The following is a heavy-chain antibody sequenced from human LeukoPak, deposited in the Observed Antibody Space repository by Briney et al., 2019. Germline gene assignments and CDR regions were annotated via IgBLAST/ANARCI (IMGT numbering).Heavy chain of an antibody. V-gene: IGHV1-8*01. Sequence: ASVTVSCTASGYTFTSYDINWVRQAPGQGLEWMGWMNPNSGNTGYAQKFQGRVTMTRNTSISTAYMELSSLRSEDTAVYYCARGPRRDSSYRYWGQGTLVTVSS. CDR2: MNPNSGNT. D-gene: IGHD6-13*01. J-gene: IGHJ4*02. CDR1: GYTFTSYD. CDR3: ARGPRRDSSYRY.